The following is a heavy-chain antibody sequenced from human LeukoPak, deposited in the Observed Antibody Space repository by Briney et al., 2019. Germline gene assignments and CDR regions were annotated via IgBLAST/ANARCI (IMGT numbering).Heavy chain of an antibody. CDR1: GYTFTGYY. J-gene: IGHJ4*02. CDR3: ARAAVPGSTTRFDY. CDR2: INPNSGGT. Sequence: GASVKVSCKASGYTFTGYYMHWVRQAPGQGLEWMGWINPNSGGTNYAQKFQGRVTMTRGTSISTAYMELSRLRSDDTAVYYCARAAVPGSTTRFDYWGQGTLVTVSS. D-gene: IGHD6-19*01. V-gene: IGHV1-2*02.